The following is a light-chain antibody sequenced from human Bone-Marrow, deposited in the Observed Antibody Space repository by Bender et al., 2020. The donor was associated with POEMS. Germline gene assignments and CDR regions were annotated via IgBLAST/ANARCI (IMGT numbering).Light chain of an antibody. Sequence: SALTQPRSVSGSPGQSVTISCTGTSSDVGSYDLVSWYQQHPGKAPKLMIYDVSKRPSGVPDRFSGSKSGNTASLTISGLQAEDEADYYCCSYVGSSTLEFGGGTKLTVL. CDR3: CSYVGSSTLE. J-gene: IGLJ2*01. V-gene: IGLV2-11*01. CDR1: SSDVGSYDL. CDR2: DVS.